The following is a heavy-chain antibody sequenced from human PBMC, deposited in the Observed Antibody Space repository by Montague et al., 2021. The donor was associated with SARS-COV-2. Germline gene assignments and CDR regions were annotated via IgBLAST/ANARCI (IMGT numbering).Heavy chain of an antibody. CDR2: ISYGGIA. CDR3: AGKVLTVPADY. V-gene: IGHV4-4*02. J-gene: IGHJ4*02. D-gene: IGHD4-11*01. Sequence: SETLSLTCAVSGVSITSTNWWSLVRQPPGKGLEWIGEISYGGIATYNPSLKSRATKSMGRSRNLFSLKLSSVTAADTAIYYCAGKVLTVPADYWGQGTLVTVS. CDR1: GVSITSTNW.